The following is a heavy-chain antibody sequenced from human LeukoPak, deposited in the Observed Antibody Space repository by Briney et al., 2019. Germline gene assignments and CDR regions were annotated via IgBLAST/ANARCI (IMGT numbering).Heavy chain of an antibody. Sequence: ASVKVSCKASGYTFTMYYIHWVRQAPGQGLEWMGWISAYNGNTNYAQKLQGRVTMTTDTSTSTAYMELRSLRSDDTAVYYCARDLSNIVVVPAAIFPDAFDIWGQGTMVTVSS. V-gene: IGHV1-18*04. CDR3: ARDLSNIVVVPAAIFPDAFDI. CDR1: GYTFTMYY. D-gene: IGHD2-2*01. J-gene: IGHJ3*02. CDR2: ISAYNGNT.